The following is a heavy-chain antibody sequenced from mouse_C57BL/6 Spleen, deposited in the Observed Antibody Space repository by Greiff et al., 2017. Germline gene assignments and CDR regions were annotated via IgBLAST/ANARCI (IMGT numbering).Heavy chain of an antibody. Sequence: QVQLKQPGAELVMPGASVKLSCKASGYTFTSYWMHWVKQRPGQGLEWIGEIDPSDSYTNYNQKFKGKSTLTVDKSSSTAYMQLSSLTSEDSAVYYCARSELGRAAYWGQGTLVTVSA. V-gene: IGHV1-69*01. CDR2: IDPSDSYT. CDR1: GYTFTSYW. J-gene: IGHJ3*01. D-gene: IGHD4-1*01. CDR3: ARSELGRAAY.